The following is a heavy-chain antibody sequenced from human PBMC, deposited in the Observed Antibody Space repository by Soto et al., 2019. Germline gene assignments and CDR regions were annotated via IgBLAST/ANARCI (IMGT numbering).Heavy chain of an antibody. J-gene: IGHJ6*02. D-gene: IGHD6-13*01. V-gene: IGHV1-69*12. CDR3: ARDRGAEGAAAATHGMDV. CDR2: IIPIFGTA. Sequence: QVQLVQSGAEVKKPGSSVKVSCKASGGTFSSYAISWVRQAPGQGLEWMGGIIPIFGTANYAQKFQGRVTIPADESTRTAYMELSSLRSEDTAVYYCARDRGAEGAAAATHGMDVWGQGTTVTVSS. CDR1: GGTFSSYA.